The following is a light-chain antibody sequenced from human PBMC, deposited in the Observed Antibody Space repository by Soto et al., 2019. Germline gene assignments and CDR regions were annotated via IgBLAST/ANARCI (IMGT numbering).Light chain of an antibody. V-gene: IGKV3-15*01. Sequence: EIVMTQSPATLSVSPGERATLSCRASQSVSSNLAWYQQKPGQAPRLLIYGASTRATGIPARFSGSGSGTEFTLTISSMQSEDFAVYYCQQFNYWPSFGQGSKLEMK. CDR2: GAS. CDR1: QSVSSN. J-gene: IGKJ2*01. CDR3: QQFNYWPS.